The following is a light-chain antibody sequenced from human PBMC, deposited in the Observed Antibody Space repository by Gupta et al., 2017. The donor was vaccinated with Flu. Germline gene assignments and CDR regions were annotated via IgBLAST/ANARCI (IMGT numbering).Light chain of an antibody. J-gene: IGKJ1*01. CDR2: GAS. Sequence: PVTLSVSPGERATLSCRASQSVTTNLAWYQQKPGQAPRLLIYGASTRATGIPARFTGSGSGTEFTLTISSLQSEDFAVYYCQQYNLWPWTFGQGTKVEIK. V-gene: IGKV3-15*01. CDR3: QQYNLWPWT. CDR1: QSVTTN.